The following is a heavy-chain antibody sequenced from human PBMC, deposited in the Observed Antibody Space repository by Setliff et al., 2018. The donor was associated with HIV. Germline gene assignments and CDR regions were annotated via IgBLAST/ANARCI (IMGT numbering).Heavy chain of an antibody. J-gene: IGHJ4*02. CDR3: ARGHTWNYYGGDYFDY. CDR2: INHSGST. Sequence: PSETLSLTCTVSGYSISSGYYWGWIRQPPGKGLEWIGEINHSGSTNYNPSLRSRVIMSMDTSKNQFSLKLSSVTAAHTAVYYCARGHTWNYYGGDYFDYWGQGSLVTVSS. D-gene: IGHD1-7*01. CDR1: GYSISSGYY. V-gene: IGHV4-38-2*02.